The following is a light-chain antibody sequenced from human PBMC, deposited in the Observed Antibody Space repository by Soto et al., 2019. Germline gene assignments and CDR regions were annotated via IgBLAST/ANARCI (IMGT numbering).Light chain of an antibody. CDR3: SSYTSSSALV. CDR1: SSDVGGYNF. Sequence: QSALTQPASLSGSPGQSITISCPGASSDVGGYNFVSWYQQHPGKVPKPIVCDVSERPSGISSRFSGSKSGNTASLTISGLQAEDEADYYCSSYTSSSALVFGTGTKLTVL. CDR2: DVS. J-gene: IGLJ1*01. V-gene: IGLV2-14*03.